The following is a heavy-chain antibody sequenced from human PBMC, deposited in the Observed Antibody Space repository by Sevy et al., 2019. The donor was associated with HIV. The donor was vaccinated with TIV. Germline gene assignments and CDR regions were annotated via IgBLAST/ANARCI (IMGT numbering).Heavy chain of an antibody. V-gene: IGHV3-74*01. Sequence: GGSLRLSCAASGFSFSSYWMHWVRQVPGKGLVWVSRINSDGTTTGEADSVKGRFTISRDNAKNTLYLQMNNLRAEETAVYYCVREGVGGFSSAFDKWGQGILVTVSS. D-gene: IGHD3-16*01. CDR1: GFSFSSYW. CDR3: VREGVGGFSSAFDK. CDR2: INSDGTTT. J-gene: IGHJ4*02.